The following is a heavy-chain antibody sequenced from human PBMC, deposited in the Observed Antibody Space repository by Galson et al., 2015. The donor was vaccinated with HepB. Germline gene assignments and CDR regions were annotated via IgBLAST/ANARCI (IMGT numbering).Heavy chain of an antibody. CDR3: ARLESYDFWSGYTPDYYYYGMDV. CDR2: IYTSGST. Sequence: TCTVSGGSISSYYWSWIRQPAGKGLEWIGRIYTSGSTNYNPSLKSRVTMSVDTSKNQFSLKLSSVTAADTAVYYCARLESYDFWSGYTPDYYYYGMDVWGQGTTVTVSS. V-gene: IGHV4-4*07. CDR1: GGSISSYY. D-gene: IGHD3-3*01. J-gene: IGHJ6*02.